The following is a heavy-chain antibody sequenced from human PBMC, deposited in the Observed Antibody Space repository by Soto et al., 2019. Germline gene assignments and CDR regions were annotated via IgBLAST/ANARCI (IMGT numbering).Heavy chain of an antibody. D-gene: IGHD3-22*01. CDR1: GYTFRTYG. J-gene: IGHJ4*02. CDR3: ARDFYESSGYCDY. Sequence: QVQLVQSGAEVKKPGASVKVSCKAYGYTFRTYGLSWVRQAPGQGLEWMGWLSAYNGNTVYRQRFKGRLTLATDTSTSTADMELRSLRLDDTAVYYCARDFYESSGYCDYWGQGTLVTVSS. CDR2: LSAYNGNT. V-gene: IGHV1-18*01.